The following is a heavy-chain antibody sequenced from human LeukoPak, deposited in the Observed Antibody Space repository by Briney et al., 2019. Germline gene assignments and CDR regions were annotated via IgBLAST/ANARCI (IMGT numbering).Heavy chain of an antibody. V-gene: IGHV1-2*02. CDR2: INPNSGGT. CDR1: GYTFTGYY. Sequence: GASVKVSCKASGYTFTGYYMHWVRQAPGQGLEWMGWINPNSGGTNYAQKFQGRVTMTRDTSISTAHMELSRLRSDDTAVYYCASLHMGITIFGVVSSRENAFDIWGQGTMITVSS. CDR3: ASLHMGITIFGVVSSRENAFDI. J-gene: IGHJ3*02. D-gene: IGHD3-3*01.